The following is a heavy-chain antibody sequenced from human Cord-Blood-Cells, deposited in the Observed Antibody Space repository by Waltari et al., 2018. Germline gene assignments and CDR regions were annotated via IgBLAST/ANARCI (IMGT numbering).Heavy chain of an antibody. V-gene: IGHV1-2*06. CDR1: AYTLTVYY. D-gene: IGHD3-9*01. CDR3: ARDKDVRHFDWPLGY. Sequence: QVQLVQSGPEVKKPRPSVKDSCKASAYTLTVYYRHWVRQAHGKGLEWMGRINPNSGDTNYAQKFQGRVTMTRDTSIGTAYMELSRLRSDDTAVYYCARDKDVRHFDWPLGYWGQGTLVTVSS. CDR2: INPNSGDT. J-gene: IGHJ4*02.